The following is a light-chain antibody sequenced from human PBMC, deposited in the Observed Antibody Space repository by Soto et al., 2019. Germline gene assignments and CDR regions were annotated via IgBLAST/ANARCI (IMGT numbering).Light chain of an antibody. Sequence: QSALTQPASVSGSPGQSITISCTGTSSDIGDYDYVSWYQQHPGKAPKLLISEVSNRPSGVSNRFSGSKSGNTASPTISGLQAEDEADYYCNSYASGNARVFGTGTKLTVL. CDR1: SSDIGDYDY. CDR2: EVS. CDR3: NSYASGNARV. J-gene: IGLJ1*01. V-gene: IGLV2-14*01.